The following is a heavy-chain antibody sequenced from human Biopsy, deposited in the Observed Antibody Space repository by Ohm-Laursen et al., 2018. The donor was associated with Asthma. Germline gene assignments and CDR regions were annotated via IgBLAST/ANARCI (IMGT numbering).Heavy chain of an antibody. Sequence: SLRLSCSASGFTFSTYAMHWVRQAPGKGLEWVAVISYDGSNKYYADSVKGRFTISRDNSKNKLYLQMNSLRGDDTAVYYCARDMNRDGWYFDYWGQGTLVTVSS. CDR2: ISYDGSNK. V-gene: IGHV3-30-3*01. CDR3: ARDMNRDGWYFDY. J-gene: IGHJ4*02. CDR1: GFTFSTYA. D-gene: IGHD5-24*01.